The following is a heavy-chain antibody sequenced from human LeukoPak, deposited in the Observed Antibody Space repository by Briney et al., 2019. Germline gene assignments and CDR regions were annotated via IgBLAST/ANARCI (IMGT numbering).Heavy chain of an antibody. CDR1: GFTFNTYA. D-gene: IGHD6-13*01. V-gene: IGHV3-23*01. CDR3: AKAPAAATKYYYGMDV. J-gene: IGHJ6*02. CDR2: ISGSGSAT. Sequence: PGGSLRLSCAASGFTFNTYAMSWVPQSPGKGLEWVSAISGSGSATYYADSVKGRFTISRDNSKNTLFLHMNSLRVEDTAVYYCAKAPAAATKYYYGMDVWGQGTTVTVSS.